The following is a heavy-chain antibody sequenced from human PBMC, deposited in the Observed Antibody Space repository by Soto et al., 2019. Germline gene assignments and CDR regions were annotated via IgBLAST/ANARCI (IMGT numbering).Heavy chain of an antibody. CDR2: ISYDGSNK. J-gene: IGHJ4*02. D-gene: IGHD6-6*01. Sequence: PGGSLRLSCAASGVTFSSYAMHGVRQAPGKGLEWVAVISYDGSNKYYADSVKGRFTISRDNSKNTLYLQMNSLRAEDTAVYYCARDGLLAARPSYFDYWGRGTLVTVSS. V-gene: IGHV3-30-3*01. CDR3: ARDGLLAARPSYFDY. CDR1: GVTFSSYA.